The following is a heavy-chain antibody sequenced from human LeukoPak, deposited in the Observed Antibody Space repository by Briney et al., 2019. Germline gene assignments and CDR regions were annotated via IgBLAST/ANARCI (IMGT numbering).Heavy chain of an antibody. CDR1: GYTFTSYG. Sequence: ASVTVSCKASGYTFTSYGISWVRQAPGQGLEWMGWISAYNGNTNYAQKLQGRVTMTTDTSTSTAYMELRSLRSDDTAVYYCATLWFGEYPFDYWGQGTLVTVSS. CDR2: ISAYNGNT. CDR3: ATLWFGEYPFDY. D-gene: IGHD3-10*01. V-gene: IGHV1-18*04. J-gene: IGHJ4*02.